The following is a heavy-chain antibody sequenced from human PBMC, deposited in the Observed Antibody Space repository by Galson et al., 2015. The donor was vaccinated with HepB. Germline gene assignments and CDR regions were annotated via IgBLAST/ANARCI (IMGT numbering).Heavy chain of an antibody. CDR3: TTGAHLYGYVWGSYRYVRLGY. CDR1: GFTFSNAW. V-gene: IGHV3-15*01. D-gene: IGHD3-16*02. Sequence: SLRLSCAASGFTFSNAWMSWVRQAPGKGLEWVGRIKSKTDGGTTDYAAPVKGRFTISRDDSKNTLYLQMNSLKTEDTAVYYCTTGAHLYGYVWGSYRYVRLGYWGQGTLVTVSS. CDR2: IKSKTDGGTT. J-gene: IGHJ4*02.